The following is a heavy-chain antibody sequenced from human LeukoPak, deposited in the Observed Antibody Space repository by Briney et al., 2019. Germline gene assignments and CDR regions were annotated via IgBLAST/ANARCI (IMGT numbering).Heavy chain of an antibody. CDR2: IYREGST. CDR3: ARGGDVVGALFDS. Sequence: GGSLRLSCAASGFTVSSNYMSWVRQAPGKGLEWVSVIYREGSTFYADSVKGRFTISRDNSKNTVYLQMNSLRAEDTAVYYCARGGDVVGALFDSWGQGTLVTVSS. D-gene: IGHD1-26*01. CDR1: GFTVSSNY. J-gene: IGHJ4*02. V-gene: IGHV3-53*01.